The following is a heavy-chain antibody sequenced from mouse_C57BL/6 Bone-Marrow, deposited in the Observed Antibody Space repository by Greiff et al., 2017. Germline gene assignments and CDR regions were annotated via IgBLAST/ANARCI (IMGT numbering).Heavy chain of an antibody. J-gene: IGHJ1*03. CDR2: IDPEDGET. CDR1: GFNIKDYY. CDR3: ASATVVAGWYFDG. D-gene: IGHD1-1*01. V-gene: IGHV14-2*01. Sequence: VQLQQSGAELVKPGASVKLSCTASGFNIKDYYMHWVKQRTEQGLEWIGRIDPEDGETKYAPKFQGKATITADTSSNTAYLQLSSLTSGDTAVSYGASATVVAGWYFDGWGTGTTVTVSS.